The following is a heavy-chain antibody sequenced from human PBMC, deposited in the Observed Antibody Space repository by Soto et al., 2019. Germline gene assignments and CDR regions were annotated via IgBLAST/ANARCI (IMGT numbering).Heavy chain of an antibody. CDR2: ILPTSVTP. J-gene: IGHJ4*02. V-gene: IGHV1-69*01. CDR1: GGTFRGYA. Sequence: QVQLVQSGAEVKKPGSSVKVSCQASGGTFRGYAISWVRQAPRQGLEWLGGILPTSVTPNYAQKFQGRVTLTADESTNTAFLELRSLRSADTAVYYCARGYDVNSELDYWGQGTLVTVSS. D-gene: IGHD3-22*01. CDR3: ARGYDVNSELDY.